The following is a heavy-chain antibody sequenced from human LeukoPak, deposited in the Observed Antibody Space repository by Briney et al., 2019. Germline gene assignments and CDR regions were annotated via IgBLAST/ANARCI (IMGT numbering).Heavy chain of an antibody. Sequence: ASVKVSCKASGYTFAGYFVHWVRQAPGQGLEWMGWINPNSGGTNYTQNFQGRVTITRDTSITTAYMELSRLTSDDTALYYCARDQGYGSGGYSFDYWGQGTRVTVSS. CDR2: INPNSGGT. CDR3: ARDQGYGSGGYSFDY. J-gene: IGHJ4*02. D-gene: IGHD3-10*01. CDR1: GYTFAGYF. V-gene: IGHV1-2*02.